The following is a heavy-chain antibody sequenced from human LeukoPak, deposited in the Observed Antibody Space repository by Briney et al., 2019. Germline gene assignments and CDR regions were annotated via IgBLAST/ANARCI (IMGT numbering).Heavy chain of an antibody. CDR2: ISGSGGST. V-gene: IGHV3-23*01. Sequence: GGSLRLSCAASGFTFSSYAMSWVRQAPGMGLEWVSAISGSGGSTYYADSVKGRFTISRDNSKNTLYLQMNSLRAEDTAVYYCAKDKPERWYSSSSGGYWGQGTLVTVSS. D-gene: IGHD6-6*01. CDR3: AKDKPERWYSSSSGGY. CDR1: GFTFSSYA. J-gene: IGHJ4*02.